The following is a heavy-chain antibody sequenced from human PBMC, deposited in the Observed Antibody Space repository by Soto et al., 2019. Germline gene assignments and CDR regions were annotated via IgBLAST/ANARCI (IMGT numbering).Heavy chain of an antibody. CDR2: ISYDGSNK. Sequence: GSLRLSCSASGFTFSSYAMHWVRQAPGKGLEWVAVISYDGSNKYYADSVKGRFTISRDNSKNTLYLQMNSLRAEDTAVYYCARVNSDYYYYGMDVWGQGTKVTVYS. D-gene: IGHD2-21*01. J-gene: IGHJ6*02. V-gene: IGHV3-30-3*01. CDR3: ARVNSDYYYYGMDV. CDR1: GFTFSSYA.